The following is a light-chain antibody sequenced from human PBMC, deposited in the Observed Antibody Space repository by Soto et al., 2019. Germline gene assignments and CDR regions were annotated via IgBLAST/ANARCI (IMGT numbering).Light chain of an antibody. CDR2: RNS. V-gene: IGLV1-47*01. CDR1: NSNIGSNY. Sequence: QSVLTQSPSASGTPGQRVTISCSGINSNIGSNYVHWYQQFPGTAPKVLIYRNSQRPSGVLDRFSGSKSGISASLAISGLRSEDEADYFCATWDDRLSGVVFGGGTKLTVL. CDR3: ATWDDRLSGVV. J-gene: IGLJ2*01.